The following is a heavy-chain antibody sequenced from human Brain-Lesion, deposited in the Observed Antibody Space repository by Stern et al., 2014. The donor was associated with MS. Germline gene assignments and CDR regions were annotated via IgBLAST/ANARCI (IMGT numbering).Heavy chain of an antibody. V-gene: IGHV1-24*01. D-gene: IGHD6-13*01. CDR3: ATGDFRQQLVPGPYYFYGMDV. Sequence: VQLVQSGAEVKKPGASVKVSCKVSGYTLTELSMHWVRQAPGKGLEWMGSFDPEDGETIYALKFQGRVTMTEDTSTDTAYMELSSLRSEDTAVYYCATGDFRQQLVPGPYYFYGMDVWGQGTTVTVSS. J-gene: IGHJ6*02. CDR2: FDPEDGET. CDR1: GYTLTELS.